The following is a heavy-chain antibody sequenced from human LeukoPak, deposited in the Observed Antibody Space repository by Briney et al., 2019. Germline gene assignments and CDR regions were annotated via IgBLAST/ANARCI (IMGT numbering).Heavy chain of an antibody. CDR2: IYYSGST. V-gene: IGHV4-39*02. J-gene: IGHJ4*02. Sequence: PSETLSLTCTVAGGSISSSSYSWGWIRQPPGKGLDWIGSIYYSGSTYYNPSLNSRVTISVDTSKNQFSLKLSSVTAADTAVYYCARDRGAMVRGVIDYWGQGTLVTVSS. CDR3: ARDRGAMVRGVIDY. D-gene: IGHD3-10*01. CDR1: GGSISSSSYS.